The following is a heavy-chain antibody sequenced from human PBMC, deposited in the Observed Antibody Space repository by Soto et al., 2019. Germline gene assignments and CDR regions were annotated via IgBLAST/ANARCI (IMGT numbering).Heavy chain of an antibody. V-gene: IGHV1-18*01. D-gene: IGHD4-17*01. CDR2: ISAYNGNT. CDR1: GYTFTSYG. CDR3: ARGEYGDYPLGL. J-gene: IGHJ4*02. Sequence: QVPLVQSGAEVKKPGASVKVSCKASGYTFTSYGISWVRQAPGQGLEWMGGISAYNGNTNYAQKLQGRVTMTTDTAASTDYMELRSLRSDDTAVYYCARGEYGDYPLGLWGQGTLVTVSS.